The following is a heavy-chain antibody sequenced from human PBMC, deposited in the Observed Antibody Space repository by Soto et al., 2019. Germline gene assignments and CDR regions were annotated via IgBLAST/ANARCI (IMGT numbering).Heavy chain of an antibody. Sequence: SETLSLTCTVSGGSVSSGSYYWSWIRQPPGKGLEWIGYIYYSGSTNYNPSLKSRVTISVDTSKNQFSLELSSVTAADTAVYYCAREAQRGYSYGSDYFDYWGQGTLVTVSS. D-gene: IGHD5-18*01. CDR3: AREAQRGYSYGSDYFDY. J-gene: IGHJ4*02. V-gene: IGHV4-61*01. CDR1: GGSVSSGSYY. CDR2: IYYSGST.